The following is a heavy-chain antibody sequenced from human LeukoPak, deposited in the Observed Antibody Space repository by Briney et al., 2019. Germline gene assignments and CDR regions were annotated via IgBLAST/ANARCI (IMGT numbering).Heavy chain of an antibody. CDR3: ARRVRWLQFGWFDP. J-gene: IGHJ5*02. D-gene: IGHD5-24*01. CDR2: IYYSGST. V-gene: IGHV4-39*01. CDR1: GGSISSSSYY. Sequence: TSETLSLTCTVSGGSISSSSYYWGWIRQPPGKGLEWIGSIYYSGSTYYNPSLKSRVTISVDTSKNQFSLKLSSVTAADTAVYYCARRVRWLQFGWFDPWGQGTLVTVSS.